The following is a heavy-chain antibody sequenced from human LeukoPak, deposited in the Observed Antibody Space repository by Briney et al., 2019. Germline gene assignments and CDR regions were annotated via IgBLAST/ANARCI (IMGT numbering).Heavy chain of an antibody. D-gene: IGHD2-15*01. CDR2: IDPSDSYT. CDR3: ARQDCSGGSCLYGVDV. J-gene: IGHJ6*02. V-gene: IGHV5-10-1*01. CDR1: GYSFTSYW. Sequence: GESLKISCKGSGYSFTSYWISWVRQMPGKGLEWMGKIDPSDSYTNYGPSFQGHVTISADKSISTAYLQWSSLKASDTAMYYCARQDCSGGSCLYGVDVWGQGTTVTVSS.